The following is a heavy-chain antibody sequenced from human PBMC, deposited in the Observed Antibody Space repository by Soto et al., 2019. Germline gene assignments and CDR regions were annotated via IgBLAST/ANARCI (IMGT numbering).Heavy chain of an antibody. Sequence: PGGSLRLSCAASGFTFSNYAMIWVRLAPGKGLEWVSTFTRSGNTYYADSVKGRFTISRDNSKNTLYLQMDSLRAEDTAVYYCAREFAPGSPNYDYWGLGTLVTVSS. V-gene: IGHV3-23*01. D-gene: IGHD3-10*01. CDR3: AREFAPGSPNYDY. J-gene: IGHJ4*02. CDR1: GFTFSNYA. CDR2: FTRSGNT.